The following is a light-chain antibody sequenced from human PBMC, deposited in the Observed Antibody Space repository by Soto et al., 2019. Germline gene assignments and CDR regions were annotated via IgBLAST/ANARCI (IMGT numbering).Light chain of an antibody. CDR2: DAS. CDR1: QGISSA. V-gene: IGKV1D-13*01. CDR3: QQFNNYPFT. J-gene: IGKJ3*01. Sequence: AIQLTQSPSSLSASVGDRVTITCRASQGISSALAWYQQTPGKPPKLLIYDASSLEIGVPSRFSGSGSATDFTLTISSLQPEDFATYYCQQFNNYPFTFGPGTKVDIK.